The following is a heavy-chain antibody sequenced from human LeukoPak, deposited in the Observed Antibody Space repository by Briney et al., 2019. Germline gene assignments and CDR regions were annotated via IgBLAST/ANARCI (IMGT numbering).Heavy chain of an antibody. CDR3: ASGGLDYDYVWGSYRLFDY. Sequence: PGGSLRLSCAASGFTFSDYYMSWIRQAPGKGLEWVSYISSSGSTIYYADSVKGRFTISRDNAKDSLYLQMNSLRAEDTAVYYCASGGLDYDYVWGSYRLFDYWGQGTLVTVSS. D-gene: IGHD3-16*02. CDR1: GFTFSDYY. J-gene: IGHJ4*02. V-gene: IGHV3-11*01. CDR2: ISSSGSTI.